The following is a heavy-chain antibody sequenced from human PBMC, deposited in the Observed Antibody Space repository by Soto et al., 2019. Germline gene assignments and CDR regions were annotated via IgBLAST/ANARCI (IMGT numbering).Heavy chain of an antibody. J-gene: IGHJ5*02. CDR2: ISAYNGNT. V-gene: IGHV1-18*04. Sequence: QVQLVQSGAEVKKPGASVKVSCKASGYTFTSHGITWVRQAPGQGLEWMGWISAYNGNTNYAQKLQGRVTMTTDTSTNTAYMELRSLRSADTAIYYCARFSSVAGNCFDPCGQGSLVTVSS. D-gene: IGHD6-19*01. CDR3: ARFSSVAGNCFDP. CDR1: GYTFTSHG.